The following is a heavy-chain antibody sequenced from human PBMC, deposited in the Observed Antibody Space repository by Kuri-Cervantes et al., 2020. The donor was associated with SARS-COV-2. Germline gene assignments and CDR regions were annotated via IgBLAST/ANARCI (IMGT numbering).Heavy chain of an antibody. CDR3: AKEDTIVVVPAAIVLSSYYGMDV. D-gene: IGHD2-2*01. V-gene: IGHV3-30*18. Sequence: GGSLRLSCAASGFTFSSYGMHWVRQAPGKGLEWVAVISYDGSNKYYADSVKGRFTISRDNSKNTLYLRMNSLRAEDTAVYYCAKEDTIVVVPAAIVLSSYYGMDVWGQGTTVPSP. CDR2: ISYDGSNK. J-gene: IGHJ6*02. CDR1: GFTFSSYG.